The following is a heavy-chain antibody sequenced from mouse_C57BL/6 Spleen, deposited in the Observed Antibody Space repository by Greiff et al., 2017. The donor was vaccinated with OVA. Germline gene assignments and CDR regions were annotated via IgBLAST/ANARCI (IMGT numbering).Heavy chain of an antibody. J-gene: IGHJ4*01. CDR3: ARWPGHYYAMDY. CDR1: GYTFTSYW. Sequence: QVQLQQPGAELVRPGTSVKLSCKASGYTFTSYWMHWVKQRPGQGLEWIGVIDPSDSYTNYNQKFKGKATLTVDTSSSTAYMQLSSLTSEDAAVYYGARWPGHYYAMDYWGQGTSVTVSS. D-gene: IGHD4-1*01. CDR2: IDPSDSYT. V-gene: IGHV1-59*01.